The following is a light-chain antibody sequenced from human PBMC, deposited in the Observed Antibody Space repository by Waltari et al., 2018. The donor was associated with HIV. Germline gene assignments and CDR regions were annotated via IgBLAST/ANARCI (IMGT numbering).Light chain of an antibody. CDR1: RGDVGTYNY. J-gene: IGLJ1*01. Sequence: QSALTQPAAVSGSPGQSITISCTGSRGDVGTYNYVSWCQQLPGKAPKLIMYDVSNRPSGLSNRFSGSKSGNTASLTISGLQAEDEGYYYCSSYTSRDTFVFGTGTEVTVL. V-gene: IGLV2-14*03. CDR2: DVS. CDR3: SSYTSRDTFV.